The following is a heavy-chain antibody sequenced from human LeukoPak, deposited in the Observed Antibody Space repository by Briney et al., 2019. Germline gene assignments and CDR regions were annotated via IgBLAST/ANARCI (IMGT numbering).Heavy chain of an antibody. CDR3: ATATGQQLATRPFDY. CDR2: IIPIFGTA. Sequence: SVKVSCKASGGTFSSYAISWVRQAPGQGLEWMGGIIPIFGTANYAQKFQGRVTITTDESTSTAYMELSSLRSEDTAVYYCATATGQQLATRPFDYWGQGTLVTVSS. CDR1: GGTFSSYA. J-gene: IGHJ4*02. D-gene: IGHD6-13*01. V-gene: IGHV1-69*05.